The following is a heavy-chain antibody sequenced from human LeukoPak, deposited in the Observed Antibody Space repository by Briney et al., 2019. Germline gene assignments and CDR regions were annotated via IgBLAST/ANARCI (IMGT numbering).Heavy chain of an antibody. V-gene: IGHV3-30*02. Sequence: GGSLRLSCAVSGFTFSNYGMHWVRQAPGKGLEWVAFIRYDGSNKDYADSVKGRFTISRDNSRNTVFLQMNSLRAEDTAVYFCARDDWGSGIPLLYWGQGTLVTVSS. D-gene: IGHD7-27*01. J-gene: IGHJ4*02. CDR2: IRYDGSNK. CDR1: GFTFSNYG. CDR3: ARDDWGSGIPLLY.